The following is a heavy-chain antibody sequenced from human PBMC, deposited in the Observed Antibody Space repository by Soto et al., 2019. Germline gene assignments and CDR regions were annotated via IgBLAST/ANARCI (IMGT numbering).Heavy chain of an antibody. V-gene: IGHV1-69*02. CDR3: ARGYGDSHDY. D-gene: IGHD4-17*01. J-gene: IGHJ4*02. Sequence: QVQLVQSGAEVQKTGSSVKVSCKASGGTFSSYTISWVRQAPGQGLEWMGRIIPMFGIANYAQKFQGRVTKTADKSTSTAYMELSILRSEDTAVYYCARGYGDSHDYWDQGTLVTVSS. CDR1: GGTFSSYT. CDR2: IIPMFGIA.